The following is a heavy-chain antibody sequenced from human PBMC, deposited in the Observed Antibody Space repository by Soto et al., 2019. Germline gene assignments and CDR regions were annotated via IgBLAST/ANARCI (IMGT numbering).Heavy chain of an antibody. CDR2: IIPIFGTA. CDR3: ARDRAGTHPWEEWDYYGMDV. J-gene: IGHJ6*02. CDR1: GGTFSSYA. D-gene: IGHD3-3*01. V-gene: IGHV1-69*01. Sequence: QVQLVQSGAEVKKPGSSVKVSCKASGGTFSSYAISWVRQAPGQGLEWMGGIIPIFGTANYEQKFQGRVTITADESTSTAYMELSSLRSEDTAVYYCARDRAGTHPWEEWDYYGMDVWGQGTTVTVAS.